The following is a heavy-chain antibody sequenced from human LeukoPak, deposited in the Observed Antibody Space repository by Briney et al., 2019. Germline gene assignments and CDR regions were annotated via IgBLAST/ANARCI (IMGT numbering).Heavy chain of an antibody. Sequence: GGSLRLSCAASGFTFSSYGMHWVRQAPGKGLEWVAVISYDGSNKYYADSVKGRFTISRDNSKNTLYLQMNSLRAEDTAVYYCANEGNWGSTWGYFHYWGQGTLVTVSS. CDR3: ANEGNWGSTWGYFHY. CDR2: ISYDGSNK. CDR1: GFTFSSYG. V-gene: IGHV3-30*18. J-gene: IGHJ4*02. D-gene: IGHD7-27*01.